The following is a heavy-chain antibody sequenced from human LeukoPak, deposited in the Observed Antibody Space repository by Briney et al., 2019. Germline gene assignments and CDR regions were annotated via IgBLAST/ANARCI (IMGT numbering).Heavy chain of an antibody. CDR2: INTDGSST. D-gene: IGHD2-21*01. V-gene: IGHV3-74*01. CDR3: IRDILGGFDP. J-gene: IGHJ5*02. Sequence: GGSLRLSCAASGFTFSSYWMHWARQAPGKGLVWVSHINTDGSSTNYADSVKGRFTISRDNAKNTLYLQMNSLRAEDTAVYYCIRDILGGFDPWGQGTLVTVSS. CDR1: GFTFSSYW.